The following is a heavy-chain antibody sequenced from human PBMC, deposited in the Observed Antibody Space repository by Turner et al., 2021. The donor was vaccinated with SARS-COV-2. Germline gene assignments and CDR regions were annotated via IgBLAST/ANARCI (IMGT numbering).Heavy chain of an antibody. CDR3: ASQEALVPSYYYYYYGMDV. CDR2: IYYSGST. V-gene: IGHV4-39*01. J-gene: IGHJ6*02. Sequence: QLQLQESGPGLAKPSEPLSLTCTVSGGSISSSSYYWGWIRQPPGKGLEWIGSIYYSGSTYYNPSLKSRVTISVDTSKNQFSLKLSSVTAADTAVYYCASQEALVPSYYYYYYGMDVWGQGTTVTVSS. D-gene: IGHD3-10*01. CDR1: GGSISSSSYY.